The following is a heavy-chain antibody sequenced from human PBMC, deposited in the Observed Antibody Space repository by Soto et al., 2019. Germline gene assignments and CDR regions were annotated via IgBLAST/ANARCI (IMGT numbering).Heavy chain of an antibody. J-gene: IGHJ5*02. V-gene: IGHV4-59*01. Sequence: QVQLQESGPGLVKPSETLSLTCTVSGGSISSYYWSWIRQPPGKGLEWIGYIYYSGSTNYNPSLKSRGTISVDTSKNQFSLKLSSVTAADTAVYYCARGLLQYNWFDPWGQGTLVTVSS. CDR3: ARGLLQYNWFDP. CDR2: IYYSGST. D-gene: IGHD4-4*01. CDR1: GGSISSYY.